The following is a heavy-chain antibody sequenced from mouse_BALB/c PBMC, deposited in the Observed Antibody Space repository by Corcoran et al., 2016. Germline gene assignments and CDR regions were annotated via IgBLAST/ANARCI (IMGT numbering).Heavy chain of an antibody. CDR1: GYSFSGYT. CDR2: INPYNGGT. D-gene: IGHD2-1*01. V-gene: IGHV1-18*01. J-gene: IGHJ4*01. Sequence: VQLQQLGPERVEAGAPMKISCKACGYSFSGYTMKWVKQRHGKNLEWIGLINPYNGGTSYNQKFKGKATLTVDKSSSTAYMELLSLTSEDSAVYYCAREDGNYSMDYWGQGTSVTVSS. CDR3: AREDGNYSMDY.